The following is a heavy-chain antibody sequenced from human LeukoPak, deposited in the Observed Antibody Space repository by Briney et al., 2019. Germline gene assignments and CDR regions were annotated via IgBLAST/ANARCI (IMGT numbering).Heavy chain of an antibody. J-gene: IGHJ6*02. D-gene: IGHD1-1*01. Sequence: PGGSLRLSCAASGFTFDDYAMHWVRQAPGKGLEWVSGISWNSGSIGYADSVKGRFTISRDNAKNSLYLQMNSLRAEDTALYYCAKELAGDYGMDVWGQGTTVTVSS. V-gene: IGHV3-9*01. CDR3: AKELAGDYGMDV. CDR1: GFTFDDYA. CDR2: ISWNSGSI.